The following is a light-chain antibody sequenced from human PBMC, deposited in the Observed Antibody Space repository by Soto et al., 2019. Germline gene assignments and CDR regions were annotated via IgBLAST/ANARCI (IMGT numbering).Light chain of an antibody. Sequence: QSALTQPASVSGSPGQSIAISCTGTSRDVGAYNSVSWYQQHPGKVPKLLIYDVNNRPSEISTRFSGSKSGNTASLTISGLHAEDEAYYYCSSYTTSGNYVFGTGTKVTVL. CDR2: DVN. CDR1: SRDVGAYNS. J-gene: IGLJ1*01. CDR3: SSYTTSGNYV. V-gene: IGLV2-14*01.